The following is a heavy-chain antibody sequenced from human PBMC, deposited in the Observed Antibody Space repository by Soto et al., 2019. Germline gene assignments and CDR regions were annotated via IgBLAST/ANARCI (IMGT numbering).Heavy chain of an antibody. CDR1: GFTFSNYG. CDR3: ASDLVGASDSYGLDV. J-gene: IGHJ6*02. D-gene: IGHD1-26*01. V-gene: IGHV3-33*01. CDR2: ICHDGNNK. Sequence: GGSLRLSCAASGFTFSNYGMHWVRRAPGKGLEWVAIICHDGNNKYYADSVRGRFIISRDNSKNRLYLQMNSLRAEDTAVYYCASDLVGASDSYGLDVWGQGTPVTVSS.